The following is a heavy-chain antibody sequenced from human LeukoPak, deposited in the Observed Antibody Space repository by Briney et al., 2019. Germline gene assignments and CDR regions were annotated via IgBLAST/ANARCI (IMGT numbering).Heavy chain of an antibody. CDR2: IYYSGST. J-gene: IGHJ4*02. V-gene: IGHV4-59*01. CDR1: GFTIGTYY. CDR3: ARFSGSYFPHFDY. D-gene: IGHD1-26*01. Sequence: PSETLSLTCTVSGFTIGTYYWSWIRQPPGKGPECIGYIYYSGSTNYNPSLKSRVTISLDTSRNQFSLKLSSVTAADTAVYYCARFSGSYFPHFDYWGQGILVTVSS.